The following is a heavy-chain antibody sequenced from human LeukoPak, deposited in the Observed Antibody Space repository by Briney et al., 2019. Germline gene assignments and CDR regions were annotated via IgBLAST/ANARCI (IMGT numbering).Heavy chain of an antibody. D-gene: IGHD6-13*01. CDR3: ARAYSSSWYTSSPYYYYYMDV. Sequence: RASVKVSCKASGGTFSSYAISWVRQAPGQGLEWMGGIIPIFGTANYAQKFQGRVTITTDESTSTAYMELSSLRSEDTAVYYCARAYSSSWYTSSPYYYYYMDVWGKGTTVTVSS. J-gene: IGHJ6*03. CDR2: IIPIFGTA. CDR1: GGTFSSYA. V-gene: IGHV1-69*05.